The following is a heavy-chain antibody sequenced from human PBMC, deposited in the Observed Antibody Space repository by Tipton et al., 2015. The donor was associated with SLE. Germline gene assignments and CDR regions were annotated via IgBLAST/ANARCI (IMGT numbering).Heavy chain of an antibody. J-gene: IGHJ6*02. CDR2: ISAYNGNT. V-gene: IGHV1-18*01. CDR1: GYSFTSYG. Sequence: QSGAEVKKPGASVKVSCKASGYSFTSYGISWVRQAPGQGLEWMGWISAYNGNTNYAQKVQGRVTMTTDTSTTTVYMELTSLISDDTAVYYCARDHTSGYYYYGMDVWGQGTTVTVSS. CDR3: ARDHTSGYYYYGMDV. D-gene: IGHD3-10*01.